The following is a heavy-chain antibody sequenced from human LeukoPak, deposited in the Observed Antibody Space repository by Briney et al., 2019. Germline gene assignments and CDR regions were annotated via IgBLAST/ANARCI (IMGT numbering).Heavy chain of an antibody. CDR1: GYTFTGYY. D-gene: IGHD3-22*01. Sequence: ASVKVSCKASGYTFTGYYMHWVRQAPGQGLEWMGWINPNSDGTNYAQKFQGRVTMTRDTSISTAYMELSRLRSDDTAVYYCASEPYYYDSSGYYNDYWGQGTLVTVSS. CDR2: INPNSDGT. J-gene: IGHJ4*02. V-gene: IGHV1-2*02. CDR3: ASEPYYYDSSGYYNDY.